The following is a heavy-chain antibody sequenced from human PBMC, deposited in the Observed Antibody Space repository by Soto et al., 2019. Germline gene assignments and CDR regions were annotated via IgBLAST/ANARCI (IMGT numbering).Heavy chain of an antibody. V-gene: IGHV1-69*04. D-gene: IGHD3-10*01. CDR3: PTIYGSVYLAFDF. Sequence: QVQLVQSGAEVKRPGSSVKVSCKASGDTFNFYSINWVRQAPGLGLEWMGRVNPILSMSNYAQRFQGRVTMTADNSTSTAFMDLSGLRSAASPISYCPTIYGSVYLAFDFCRQRALVTVSS. CDR1: GDTFNFYS. CDR2: VNPILSMS. J-gene: IGHJ4*02.